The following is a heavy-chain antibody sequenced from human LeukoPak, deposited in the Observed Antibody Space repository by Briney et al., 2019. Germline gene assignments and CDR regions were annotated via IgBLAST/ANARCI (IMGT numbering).Heavy chain of an antibody. D-gene: IGHD4-23*01. J-gene: IGHJ4*02. CDR1: GFTFSSYW. CDR3: ARARYGGNYYFDY. Sequence: PGGSLGLSCAASGFTFSSYWMHWVRQAPGKGLVWVSRVNTDGSSTTYADSVKGRFTISRDNAKNTLYLQMNSLRAEDTAVYYCARARYGGNYYFDYWGQGTLVTVSS. V-gene: IGHV3-74*01. CDR2: VNTDGSST.